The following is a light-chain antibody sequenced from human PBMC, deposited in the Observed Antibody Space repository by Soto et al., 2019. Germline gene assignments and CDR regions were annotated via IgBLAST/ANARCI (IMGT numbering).Light chain of an antibody. CDR3: QQYNNWPQT. J-gene: IGKJ1*01. Sequence: EILMTQSPSTLSVSPGERATLSCRASQSIKSNLAWYQQKPGQAPRLLIYGASTRATDIPARFSGSESGTEFTLTISSLRSEDFAVYCCQQYNNWPQTFGQGTKVEIK. CDR2: GAS. V-gene: IGKV3-15*01. CDR1: QSIKSN.